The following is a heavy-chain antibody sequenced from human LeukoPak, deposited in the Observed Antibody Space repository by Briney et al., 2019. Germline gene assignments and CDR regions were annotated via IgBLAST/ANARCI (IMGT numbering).Heavy chain of an antibody. CDR3: AKEESAWTFGWLDP. D-gene: IGHD1-1*01. Sequence: PGGSLRLSCTVSGFTFSSHWMSWVRQAPGKGLEWVANINPDGNDKQYVDSVKGRFTISRDNSKNTLYLQMNRLTAEDTAIYYCAKEESAWTFGWLDPWGQGTLVTVSS. J-gene: IGHJ5*02. V-gene: IGHV3-7*03. CDR1: GFTFSSHW. CDR2: INPDGNDK.